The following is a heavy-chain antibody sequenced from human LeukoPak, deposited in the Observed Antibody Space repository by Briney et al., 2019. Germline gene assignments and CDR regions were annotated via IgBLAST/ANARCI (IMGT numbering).Heavy chain of an antibody. CDR1: GFTFSSCS. V-gene: IGHV3-48*01. J-gene: IGHJ6*03. D-gene: IGHD6-6*01. CDR3: ARSEYSSSSLYYYYYMDV. Sequence: PGGSLRLSCAASGFTFSSCSMNWVRQAPGKGLEWVSYISSSSSTIYYADSVKGRFTISRDNAKNSLYLQMNSLRAEDTAVYYCARSEYSSSSLYYYYYMDVWGKGTTVTVSS. CDR2: ISSSSSTI.